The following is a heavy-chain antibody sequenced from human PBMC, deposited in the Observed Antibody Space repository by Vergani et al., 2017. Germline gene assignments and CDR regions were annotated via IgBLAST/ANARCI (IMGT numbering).Heavy chain of an antibody. J-gene: IGHJ6*02. CDR1: GATFRSNT. CDR2: IIPVLGKT. V-gene: IGHV1-69*08. Sequence: QVQLVQSGAEVKKPGSSVKVSCKASGATFRSNTISWVRQVPGQGLEWMGRIIPVLGKTKYAQDFQGRLTITADTSTSTAYMELTSLRSQATAVYYCARDPRGYGGDPEDYYYGMDVWGQGTTVTVSS. D-gene: IGHD2-21*02. CDR3: ARDPRGYGGDPEDYYYGMDV.